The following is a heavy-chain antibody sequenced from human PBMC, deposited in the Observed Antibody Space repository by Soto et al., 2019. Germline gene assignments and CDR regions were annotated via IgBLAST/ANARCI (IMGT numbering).Heavy chain of an antibody. CDR2: INPNNGVT. CDR1: GYTFTDYY. CDR3: ARGALTVANWFDP. Sequence: GASVKVSCKASGYTFTDYYMNWVRQAPGQGLEWMGWINPNNGVTNYAQKFQGRVTMTRDTSISTAYMDLSRLRSDGTALYYCARGALTVANWFDPWGQGTQVTVSS. V-gene: IGHV1-2*02. D-gene: IGHD6-19*01. J-gene: IGHJ5*02.